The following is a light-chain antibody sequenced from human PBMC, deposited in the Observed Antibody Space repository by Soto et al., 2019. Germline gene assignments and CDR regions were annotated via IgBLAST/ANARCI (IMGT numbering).Light chain of an antibody. CDR3: QQYNNWPPWT. CDR2: GAS. V-gene: IGKV3-15*01. Sequence: EIVLTQSPGTLSLSPGERSTLSCRPSQSVSSNLAWYQQKPGQAPRLLIYGASTRATGIPARFSGSGSGTEFTLTISSLQSEDFAVYYCQQYNNWPPWTFGQGTKVDI. CDR1: QSVSSN. J-gene: IGKJ1*01.